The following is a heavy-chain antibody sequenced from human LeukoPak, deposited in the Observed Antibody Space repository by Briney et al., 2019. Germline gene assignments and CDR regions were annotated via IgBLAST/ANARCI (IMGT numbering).Heavy chain of an antibody. D-gene: IGHD6-6*01. CDR2: IYNSGST. Sequence: NPSETLSLTCTVSGGSISRSSYYWGWIRQPPGKGLEWIGYIYNSGSTNYNPSLKSRVTISVDMSKNQFSLKPSSVTAADTALYYCARGRRDEYTTSSGLQPLDHWGQGTLVSVSS. V-gene: IGHV4-61*05. CDR3: ARGRRDEYTTSSGLQPLDH. CDR1: GGSISRSSYY. J-gene: IGHJ4*02.